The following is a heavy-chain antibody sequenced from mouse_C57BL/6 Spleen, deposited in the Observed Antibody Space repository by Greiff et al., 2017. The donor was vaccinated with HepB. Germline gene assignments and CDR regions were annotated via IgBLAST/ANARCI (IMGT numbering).Heavy chain of an antibody. D-gene: IGHD1-1*01. CDR1: GYTFTDYE. CDR2: IDPETGGT. J-gene: IGHJ2*01. Sequence: VKLQESGAELVRPGASVTLSCKASGYTFTDYEMHWVKQTPVHGLEWIGAIDPETGGTAYNQKFKGKAILTADKSSSTAYMEIRSLTSEDSAVYYCTRHYGSIYFDYWGQGTTLTVSS. V-gene: IGHV1-15*01. CDR3: TRHYGSIYFDY.